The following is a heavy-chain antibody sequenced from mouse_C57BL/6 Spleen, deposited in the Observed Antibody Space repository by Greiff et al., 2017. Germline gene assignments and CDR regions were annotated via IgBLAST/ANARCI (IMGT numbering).Heavy chain of an antibody. Sequence: VKLQESGAELARPGASVKMSCKASGYTFTSYTMHWVKQRPGQGLEWIGYINPSSGYTKYNQKFKDKATLTADKSSSTAYMQLSSLTSEDSAVYYCARDRDAMDYWGQGTSVTVSS. CDR2: INPSSGYT. J-gene: IGHJ4*01. CDR1: GYTFTSYT. CDR3: ARDRDAMDY. V-gene: IGHV1-4*01.